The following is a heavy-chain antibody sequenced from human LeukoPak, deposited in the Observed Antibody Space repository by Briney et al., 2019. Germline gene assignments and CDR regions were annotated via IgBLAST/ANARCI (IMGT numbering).Heavy chain of an antibody. V-gene: IGHV3-21*01. J-gene: IGHJ6*02. CDR2: ISSSSSYI. D-gene: IGHD5-12*01. CDR1: GFTFSSYS. Sequence: GGSLRLSCAASGFTFSSYSMNWVRQAPGKGLEWVSSISSSSSYIYYADSVKGRFTISRDNAKNSLYLQMNSLRAEDTAVYYCARDFLRKGMDVWGQGTTVTVSS. CDR3: ARDFLRKGMDV.